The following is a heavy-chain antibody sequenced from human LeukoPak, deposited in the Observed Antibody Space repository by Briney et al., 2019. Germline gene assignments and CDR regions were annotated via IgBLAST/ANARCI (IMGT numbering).Heavy chain of an antibody. V-gene: IGHV4-39*01. CDR1: GGSISSSSYY. CDR3: ARQVDEGYQYYYYYMDV. D-gene: IGHD5-18*01. J-gene: IGHJ6*03. CDR2: IYYSGST. Sequence: PSETLSLTCTVSGGSISSSSYYWGWIRQPPGKGLEWIGSIYYSGSTYYNPSLKSRVTISVDTSKNQFSLRLSSVTAADTAVYYYARQVDEGYQYYYYYMDVWGKGTTVTVSS.